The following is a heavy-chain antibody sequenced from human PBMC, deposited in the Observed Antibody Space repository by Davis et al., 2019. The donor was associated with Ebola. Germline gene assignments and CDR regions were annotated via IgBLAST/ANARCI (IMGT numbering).Heavy chain of an antibody. V-gene: IGHV4-59*08. CDR2: IYHSGST. J-gene: IGHJ4*02. Sequence: MPGGSLRLSCTVSGGSISSYYWSWIRQSPGKGLEWIGYIYHSGSTNYNPSLKSRVTISVDTSKNQFSLKLSSVTAADTAVYYCARLEWMVAATGFFDYWGQGTLVTVSS. CDR1: GGSISSYY. CDR3: ARLEWMVAATGFFDY. D-gene: IGHD2-15*01.